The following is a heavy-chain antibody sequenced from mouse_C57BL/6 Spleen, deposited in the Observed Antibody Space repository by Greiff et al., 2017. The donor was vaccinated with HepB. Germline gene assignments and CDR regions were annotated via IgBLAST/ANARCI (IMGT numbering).Heavy chain of an antibody. Sequence: VHLVESGPGLVAPSQSLSITCTVSGFSLTSYGVHWVRQPPGKGLEWLGVIWAGGSTNYNSALMSRLSISKDNSKSQVFVKMNSRQKDDKAREDGARREERWGQGTTLTVSS. CDR1: GFSLTSYG. V-gene: IGHV2-9*02. CDR3: ARREER. J-gene: IGHJ2*01. CDR2: IWAGGST.